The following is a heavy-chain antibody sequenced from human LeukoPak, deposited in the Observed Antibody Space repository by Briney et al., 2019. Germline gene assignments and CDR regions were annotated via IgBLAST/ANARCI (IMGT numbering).Heavy chain of an antibody. J-gene: IGHJ4*02. V-gene: IGHV3-21*01. CDR3: ARAYARTGGPLDY. Sequence: GGSLRLSCAASGFTFSSYSMNWVRQAPGKGLEWVSSISSGSSYIYYADSVKGRFTISRDNAKNSLYLQMNSLRAEDTAVYYCARAYARTGGPLDYWGQGTLVTVSS. D-gene: IGHD7-27*01. CDR1: GFTFSSYS. CDR2: ISSGSSYI.